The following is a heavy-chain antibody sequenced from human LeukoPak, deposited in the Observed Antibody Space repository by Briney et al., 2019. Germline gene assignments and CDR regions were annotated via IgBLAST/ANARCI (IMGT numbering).Heavy chain of an antibody. J-gene: IGHJ6*02. CDR2: INPNSGGT. CDR3: AGDPIAARRPEGMDV. CDR1: GYTFTGYY. D-gene: IGHD6-6*01. Sequence: GASVKVSCKASGYTFTGYYMHWVRQAPGQGLEWVGWINPNSGGTNYAQKFQGRVTMTRDTSISTAYMELSRLRSDDTAVYYCAGDPIAARRPEGMDVWGQGTTVTVSS. V-gene: IGHV1-2*02.